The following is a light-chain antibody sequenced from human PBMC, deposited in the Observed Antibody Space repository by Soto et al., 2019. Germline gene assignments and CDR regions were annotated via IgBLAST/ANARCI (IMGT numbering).Light chain of an antibody. CDR3: LQDDDYPYT. V-gene: IGKV1-6*01. CDR1: QGIGNA. J-gene: IGKJ2*01. Sequence: AIQMTQSPSSLSASVGDRVTITCRASQGIGNALGWYQQKPGTAPKLLIYGASTLHSGVPSRFSGSASGTDFTLTISSLQPEDFATYYCLQDDDYPYTFGQGTKVDIK. CDR2: GAS.